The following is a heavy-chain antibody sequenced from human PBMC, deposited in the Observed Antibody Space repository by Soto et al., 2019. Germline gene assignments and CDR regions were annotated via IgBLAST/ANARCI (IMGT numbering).Heavy chain of an antibody. CDR1: GDSISGGASF. CDR2: VYYSGSS. D-gene: IGHD2-2*01. J-gene: IGHJ5*02. CDR3: AKLSCTSSTCYFPGWFDP. V-gene: IGHV4-31*03. Sequence: SETLSLTCTVSGDSISGGASFWSWIRQPPGKGLEWIANVYYSGSSYYNPSLKSRLTISVDTTKNQFSLQLKSMTAADTAVYYCAKLSCTSSTCYFPGWFDPWGQGTLVVVSS.